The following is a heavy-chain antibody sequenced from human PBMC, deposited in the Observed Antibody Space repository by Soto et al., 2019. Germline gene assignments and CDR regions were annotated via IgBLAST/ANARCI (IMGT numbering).Heavy chain of an antibody. CDR2: IIPIFGTP. J-gene: IGHJ5*02. D-gene: IGHD2-15*01. Sequence: SVKVSCKASGGTFSTYTFSWVRQAPGQGLEWMGRIIPIFGTPYYAQKFQGRVTITADKPTSTVYMELSSLGSDDTAVYFCARGLECRGYCLDKPTWFGPWGQGTLVTVSS. CDR1: GGTFSTYT. CDR3: ARGLECRGYCLDKPTWFGP. V-gene: IGHV1-69*06.